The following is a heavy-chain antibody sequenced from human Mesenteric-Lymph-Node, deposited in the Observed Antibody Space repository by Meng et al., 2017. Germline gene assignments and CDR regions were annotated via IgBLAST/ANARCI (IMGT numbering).Heavy chain of an antibody. J-gene: IGHJ4*02. CDR2: IWYDGSNK. V-gene: IGHV3-33*01. Sequence: GESLKISCAASGFTFSSYGMHWVRQAPGKGLEWVAVIWYDGSNKYYADSVKGRFTISRDNSKNTLYLQMNSLRAEDTAVYYCATYYDFWSGYYTFDYWGQGTLVTVSS. D-gene: IGHD3-3*01. CDR1: GFTFSSYG. CDR3: ATYYDFWSGYYTFDY.